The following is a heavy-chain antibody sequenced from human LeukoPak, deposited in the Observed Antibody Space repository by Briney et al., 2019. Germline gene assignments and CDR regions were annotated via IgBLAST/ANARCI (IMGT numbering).Heavy chain of an antibody. CDR3: ARQLGYGMDV. CDR2: IHYSGST. Sequence: PSETLSLTCTVSGGSISNNYWSWIRQAPGKGLEWIAYIHYSGSTNYNPSLKSRVTISVDTSKNQFSLKVSSVTAADTAVYYCARQLGYGMDVWGQGTTVTVSS. CDR1: GGSISNNY. V-gene: IGHV4-59*08. J-gene: IGHJ6*02. D-gene: IGHD3-16*01.